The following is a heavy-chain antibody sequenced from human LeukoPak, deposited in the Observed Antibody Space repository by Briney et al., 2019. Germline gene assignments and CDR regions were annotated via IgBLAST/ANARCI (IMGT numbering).Heavy chain of an antibody. J-gene: IGHJ4*02. CDR1: GYTFIAYY. CDR2: INPRSGGT. CDR3: AGQKDPRPIDY. Sequence: GAAVKVSRMACGYTFIAYYMHALRQAAGQGLEGMGWINPRSGGTNYAQKFQGRVTMTRDTSISTAYMELSELRSDDTAVYYCAGQKDPRPIDYWGQGTLITVSS. V-gene: IGHV1-2*02.